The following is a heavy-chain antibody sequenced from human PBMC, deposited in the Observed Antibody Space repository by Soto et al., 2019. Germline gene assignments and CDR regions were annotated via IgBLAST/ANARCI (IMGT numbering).Heavy chain of an antibody. J-gene: IGHJ3*02. V-gene: IGHV4-34*01. Sequence: SETLSLTCAVYGGSFSDFYWNFIRQPPGKGLEWIGEINHSGSTNYNPSLKSRVTISVDTSKNQFSLKLRSVTAADTAVYFCARGPRVVWVVPTAQRDVSDIWGQGTVVTVS. CDR2: INHSGST. CDR1: GGSFSDFY. CDR3: ARGPRVVWVVPTAQRDVSDI. D-gene: IGHD2-2*01.